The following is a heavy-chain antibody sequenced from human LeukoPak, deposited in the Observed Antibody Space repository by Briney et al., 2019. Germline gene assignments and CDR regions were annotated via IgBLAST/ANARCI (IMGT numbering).Heavy chain of an antibody. V-gene: IGHV3-43*02. CDR1: GFTFGDYS. Sequence: QTGGSLRLSCAASGFTFGDYSMHWVRQTPGKGLEWVSLINGDGLTDHYGDSVRGRFTTSRNNSKNSLYLKMNGQRTEDTAFYYCAIGLHGVSFSFYYWGRGTLVTVSS. J-gene: IGHJ4*02. CDR2: INGDGLTD. CDR3: AIGLHGVSFSFYY. D-gene: IGHD5-24*01.